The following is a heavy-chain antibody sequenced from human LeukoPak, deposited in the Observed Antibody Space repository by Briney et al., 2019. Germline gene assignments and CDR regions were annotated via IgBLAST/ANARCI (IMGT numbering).Heavy chain of an antibody. CDR3: AKVTPAYYYYDSSGYDY. V-gene: IGHV3-23*01. J-gene: IGHJ4*02. Sequence: GGSLRLSCAASGFTFSSYAMSWVRQAPGKGLEWVSAISGSGGSTYYADSVKGRFTISRDNSKNTLYLQMNSLRAEDTAVYYCAKVTPAYYYYDSSGYDYWGQGTLVTVSS. CDR2: ISGSGGST. CDR1: GFTFSSYA. D-gene: IGHD3-22*01.